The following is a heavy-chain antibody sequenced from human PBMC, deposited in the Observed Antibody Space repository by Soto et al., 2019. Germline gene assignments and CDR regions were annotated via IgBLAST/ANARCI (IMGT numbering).Heavy chain of an antibody. Sequence: SETLSLTCAVYGGSFSGYYWSWIRQPPGKGLEWIGEINHSGSTNYNPSLKSQVTISVDTSKNQCSLKLSSVTAADTAVYYCARDVGYCSSTSCPNWFDPWGQGTLVTVSS. D-gene: IGHD2-2*01. CDR2: INHSGST. CDR3: ARDVGYCSSTSCPNWFDP. V-gene: IGHV4-34*01. CDR1: GGSFSGYY. J-gene: IGHJ5*02.